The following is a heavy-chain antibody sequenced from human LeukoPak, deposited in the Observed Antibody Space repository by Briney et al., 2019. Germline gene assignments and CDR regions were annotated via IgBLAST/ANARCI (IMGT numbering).Heavy chain of an antibody. J-gene: IGHJ6*04. V-gene: IGHV3-23*01. Sequence: GSLRLSCAASGFTFSGYAMNWVRQAPGKGLEWVSAISGSGGSTYYADSVKGRFTISRDNAKNSLYLQMNSLRAEDTAVYYCAELGITMIGGVWGKGTTATISS. CDR2: ISGSGGST. D-gene: IGHD3-10*02. CDR3: AELGITMIGGV. CDR1: GFTFSGYA.